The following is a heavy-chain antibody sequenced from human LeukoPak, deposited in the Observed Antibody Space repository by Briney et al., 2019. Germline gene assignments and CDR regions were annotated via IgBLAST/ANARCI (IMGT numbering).Heavy chain of an antibody. Sequence: GASVKVSCKASGYTFIRYGISWVRQAPGQGLEWMGRINPNSGGTNYAQKFQGRVTMTRDTSISTAYMELSRLRSDDTAVYYCARGRGIAAAGTFNDYWGQGTLVTVSS. J-gene: IGHJ4*02. CDR1: GYTFIRYG. CDR2: INPNSGGT. CDR3: ARGRGIAAAGTFNDY. V-gene: IGHV1-2*06. D-gene: IGHD6-13*01.